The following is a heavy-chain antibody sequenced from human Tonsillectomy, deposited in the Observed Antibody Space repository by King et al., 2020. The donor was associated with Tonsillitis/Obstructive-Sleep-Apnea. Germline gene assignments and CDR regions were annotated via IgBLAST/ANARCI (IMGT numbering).Heavy chain of an antibody. V-gene: IGHV1-2*02. D-gene: IGHD5-18*01. Sequence: QLVQSGAEVKKPGASVKVSCKASGYTFTGYYMHWVRQAPGQGLEWMGWINPNSGDTNYAQKFQGRVTMTRDTSISTAYMEVSRLRSDDTAVYYCARDLRGCSYGADSYYFDYWGQGTLVTVSS. CDR2: INPNSGDT. CDR3: ARDLRGCSYGADSYYFDY. J-gene: IGHJ4*02. CDR1: GYTFTGYY.